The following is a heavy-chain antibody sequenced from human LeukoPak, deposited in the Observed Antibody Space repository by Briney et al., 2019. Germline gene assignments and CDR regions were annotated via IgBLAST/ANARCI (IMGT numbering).Heavy chain of an antibody. J-gene: IGHJ5*02. V-gene: IGHV1-46*01. CDR1: GYTFSSYY. D-gene: IGHD1-26*01. CDR3: AREGIVGATTRWFDP. CDR2: IIPSDGFT. Sequence: ASVKVSCKASGYTFSSYYVHWVRQAPGQGLEWMGMIIPSDGFTSYAQKFQGRVTMTRDMSTSTVYMELSSLRSEDTAVYYCAREGIVGATTRWFDPWGQGTLVTVSS.